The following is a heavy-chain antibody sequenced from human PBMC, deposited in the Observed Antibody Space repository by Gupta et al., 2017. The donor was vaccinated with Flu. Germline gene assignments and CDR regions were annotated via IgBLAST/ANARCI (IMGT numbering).Heavy chain of an antibody. CDR3: AKIDFGGKSGLVDY. J-gene: IGHJ4*02. V-gene: IGHV1-2*02. Sequence: QAPGEGLQWVGWINPHTGGTDYAQKFKGRGTMTRDSAISTAYMEVTRLRSNDTAVYFCAKIDFGGKSGLVDYWGQGTLVTVSS. CDR2: INPHTGGT. D-gene: IGHD2-15*01.